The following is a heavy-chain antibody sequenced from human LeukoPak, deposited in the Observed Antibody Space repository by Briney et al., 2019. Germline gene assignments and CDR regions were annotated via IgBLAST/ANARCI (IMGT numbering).Heavy chain of an antibody. CDR2: INWSGGST. D-gene: IGHD2-2*01. Sequence: GGSLRLSCTASGFAFDEHGMSWVRQVPGKGLEWVSGINWSGGSTGYADPLRGRFTISRDNAKNSLYLQMDSLRAEDTALYYCARAPISSPFYFDYWGQGTLVTVSS. J-gene: IGHJ4*02. V-gene: IGHV3-20*04. CDR1: GFAFDEHG. CDR3: ARAPISSPFYFDY.